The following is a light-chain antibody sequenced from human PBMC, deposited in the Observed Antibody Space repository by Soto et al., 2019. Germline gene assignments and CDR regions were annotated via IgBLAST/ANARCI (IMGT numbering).Light chain of an antibody. J-gene: IGLJ1*01. Sequence: QSVLTQPAAVSGSPGQSITISCSGTSNDIGGHNFVSWYQHHPGKAPKLLIYVVSYRASGVSNRFTGSKSANTASLTISGLQAEDEADYSCSSYTTSRTTYVFGTGTKVTVL. V-gene: IGLV2-14*01. CDR3: SSYTTSRTTYV. CDR1: SNDIGGHNF. CDR2: VVS.